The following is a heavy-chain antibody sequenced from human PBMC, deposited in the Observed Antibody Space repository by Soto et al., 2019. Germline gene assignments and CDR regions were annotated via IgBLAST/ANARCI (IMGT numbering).Heavy chain of an antibody. D-gene: IGHD3-10*01. Sequence: QVTLKESGPVLVKPTETLTLTCTVSGFSLSNARMGVSWIRQPPGKALEWLAHIFSNDEKSYSTSLKSRLTISKDTSKSQVVLTMTNMDPVDTATYYCARLRLYYYGSGSYYNYVDYWGQGTLVTVSS. V-gene: IGHV2-26*01. J-gene: IGHJ4*02. CDR1: GFSLSNARMG. CDR2: IFSNDEK. CDR3: ARLRLYYYGSGSYYNYVDY.